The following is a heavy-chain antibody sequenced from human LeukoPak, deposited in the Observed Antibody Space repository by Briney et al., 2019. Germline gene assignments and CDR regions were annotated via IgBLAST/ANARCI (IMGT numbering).Heavy chain of an antibody. Sequence: PSETLSLTCAVYGGSFSGYYWSWIRQPPGKGLEWIGEINHSGSTNYNPSLKSRVTISVDTSKNQFSLNLNSVTPADTALYYCARGGYCGGHCFDSWGQGTLVTVSS. CDR2: INHSGST. CDR1: GGSFSGYY. V-gene: IGHV4-34*01. J-gene: IGHJ4*02. CDR3: ARGGYCGGHCFDS. D-gene: IGHD2-21*01.